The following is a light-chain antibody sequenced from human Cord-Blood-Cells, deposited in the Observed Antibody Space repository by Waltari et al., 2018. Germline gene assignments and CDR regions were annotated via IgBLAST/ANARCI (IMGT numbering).Light chain of an antibody. CDR1: SSDVGGSNY. V-gene: IGLV2-11*01. CDR3: CSYAGSYTGV. CDR2: DVS. Sequence: QSALTQPRSVSGSPGQSVTISCTGTSSDVGGSNYSSWYQQHPGKAPKLMIYDVSKRPSGVPDRFSGSKSGNTASLTISGLQAEDEADYYCCSYAGSYTGVFGGGTKLTVL. J-gene: IGLJ2*01.